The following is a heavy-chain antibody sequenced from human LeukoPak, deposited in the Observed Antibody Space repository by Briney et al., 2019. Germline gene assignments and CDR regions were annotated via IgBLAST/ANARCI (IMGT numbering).Heavy chain of an antibody. V-gene: IGHV1-69*05. D-gene: IGHD1-26*01. Sequence: EASVKVSCKASGGTFSSYAISWVRQAPGQGLEWMGGIIPIFGTANYAQKFQGRVTITTDESTSTAYMELSSLRSEDTAVYYCASGSYYETNYYYYYMDVWGKGTTVTVSS. CDR1: GGTFSSYA. J-gene: IGHJ6*03. CDR2: IIPIFGTA. CDR3: ASGSYYETNYYYYYMDV.